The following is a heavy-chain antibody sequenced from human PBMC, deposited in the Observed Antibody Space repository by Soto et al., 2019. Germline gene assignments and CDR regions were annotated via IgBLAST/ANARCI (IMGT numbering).Heavy chain of an antibody. CDR3: ARYEYGNSLYGVDV. Sequence: QVHLQQRGAGLLKPSETLSLNCVVSGESFSGYYWSWIRQTPGMGLEWIGEVDHRGSTTYNPSLKNRASISIYSSKNLFSLELTSVTAADTALYFCARYEYGNSLYGVDVWGQGTRVTVSS. V-gene: IGHV4-34*02. CDR1: GESFSGYY. D-gene: IGHD1-7*01. CDR2: VDHRGST. J-gene: IGHJ6*02.